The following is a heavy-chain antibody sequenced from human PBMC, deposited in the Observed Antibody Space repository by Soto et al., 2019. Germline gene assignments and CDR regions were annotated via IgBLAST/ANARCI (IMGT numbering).Heavy chain of an antibody. CDR3: ARQGSSYGSCLDP. Sequence: PGESLKISWKGSGYSFTSYWISWVRQMPGKGPEWMGRSECSDSYTYYSPSLQGHVTIPTDKSISTAYLQWSSLKASDTAMYSCARQGSSYGSCLDPWGQGTLVTVSS. J-gene: IGHJ5*02. CDR2: SECSDSYT. D-gene: IGHD2-15*01. CDR1: GYSFTSYW. V-gene: IGHV5-10-1*01.